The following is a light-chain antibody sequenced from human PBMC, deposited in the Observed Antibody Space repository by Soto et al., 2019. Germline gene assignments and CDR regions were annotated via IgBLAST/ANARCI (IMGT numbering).Light chain of an antibody. J-gene: IGLJ1*01. CDR3: CSYVDSSTVYV. Sequence: QSVLTQPASVSGSPGQSITISCTGTSSDVGGYNLVSWYQQHPGKAPKLIIYEGSKRPSGVSDRFSVSRSDNTASLTISGLQAEDEADYYCCSYVDSSTVYVFGTGTKVTVL. V-gene: IGLV2-23*01. CDR1: SSDVGGYNL. CDR2: EGS.